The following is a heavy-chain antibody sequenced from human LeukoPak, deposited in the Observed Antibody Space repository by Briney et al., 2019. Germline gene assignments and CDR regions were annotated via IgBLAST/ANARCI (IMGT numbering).Heavy chain of an antibody. CDR1: GGTFSSYA. V-gene: IGHV1-2*04. Sequence: ASVKVSCKASGGTFSSYAISWVRQAPGQGLEWMGWINPNSGGTNYAQKFQGWVTMTRDTSTSTAYMALRSLRSDDTAVYYCARVSGWFGELSAAPFDYWGQGTLVTVSS. D-gene: IGHD3-10*01. CDR3: ARVSGWFGELSAAPFDY. J-gene: IGHJ4*02. CDR2: INPNSGGT.